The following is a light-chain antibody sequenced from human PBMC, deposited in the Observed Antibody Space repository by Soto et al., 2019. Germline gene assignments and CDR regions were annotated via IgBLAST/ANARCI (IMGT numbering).Light chain of an antibody. CDR2: WAS. V-gene: IGKV4-1*01. CDR1: QSVLYSPNNKNY. J-gene: IGKJ1*01. Sequence: DIVMTQSPDSLAVSLGERATINCKSSQSVLYSPNNKNYLAWYQHKPGQPPKMLIYWASIRESGVPDRFSGSGSGTDFTLTISSLQSEDVAVYYCQQYYTNSWSFGQGTK. CDR3: QQYYTNSWS.